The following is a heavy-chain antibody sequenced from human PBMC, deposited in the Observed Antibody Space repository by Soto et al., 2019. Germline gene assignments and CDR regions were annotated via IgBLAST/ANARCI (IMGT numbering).Heavy chain of an antibody. V-gene: IGHV4-38-2*01. J-gene: IGHJ6*02. CDR3: RSSTSCYDESCVDV. CDR1: GYSISSGNY. Sequence: NPSETLSLTCAVSGYSISSGNYWAWIRQPPGRGLEWIGSLYHIGSTHYNTSLKSRVTISVDTSENHFSLELSSVTAADTAIYYCRSSTSCYDESCVDVWGQGTMVTVSS. CDR2: LYHIGST. D-gene: IGHD2-2*01.